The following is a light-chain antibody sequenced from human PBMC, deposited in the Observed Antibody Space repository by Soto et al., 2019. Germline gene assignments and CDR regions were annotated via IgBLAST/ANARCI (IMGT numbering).Light chain of an antibody. CDR1: SSDVGGYNY. CDR2: DVT. Sequence: QSALTQPASVSGSPGQSITISCTGTSSDVGGYNYVSWYQQHPVKAPKLMMYDVTNRPSGVSDRFSGSKSGNTASLTISGLQAEDEADYYCSSYTSSSTPYVFGTGTKLTVL. J-gene: IGLJ1*01. V-gene: IGLV2-14*01. CDR3: SSYTSSSTPYV.